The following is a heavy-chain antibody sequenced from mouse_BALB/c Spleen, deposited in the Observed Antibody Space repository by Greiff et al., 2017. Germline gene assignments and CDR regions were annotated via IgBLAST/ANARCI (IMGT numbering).Heavy chain of an antibody. J-gene: IGHJ3*01. CDR1: GFTFSSFG. CDR2: ISSGSSTI. V-gene: IGHV5-17*02. Sequence: KLVASGGGLVQPGGSRKLSCAASGFTFSSFGMHWVRQAPEKGLEWVAYISSGSSTIYYADTVKGRFTISRDNPKNTLFLQMTSLRSEDTAMYYCAREKDYYGTAFAYWGQGTLVTVSA. CDR3: AREKDYYGTAFAY. D-gene: IGHD1-1*01.